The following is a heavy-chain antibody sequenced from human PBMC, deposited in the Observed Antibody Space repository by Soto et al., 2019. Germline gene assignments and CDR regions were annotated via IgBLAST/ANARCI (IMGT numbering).Heavy chain of an antibody. CDR2: INHSGST. J-gene: IGHJ5*02. CDR3: ARGRYSSSWHKTNWFDP. Sequence: SETLALTCAVYGGSFRGYYWSWIRQPPGKGLEWIGEINHSGSTNYNPSLKSRVTISVDTSKNQFSLKLSSVTAADTAVYYCARGRYSSSWHKTNWFDPWGQGTLVTISS. D-gene: IGHD6-13*01. CDR1: GGSFRGYY. V-gene: IGHV4-34*01.